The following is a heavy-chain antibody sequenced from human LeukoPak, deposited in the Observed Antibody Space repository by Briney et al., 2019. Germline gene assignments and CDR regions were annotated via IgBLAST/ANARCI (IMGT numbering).Heavy chain of an antibody. Sequence: ASVKVSCKASGYTFTGYYMHWGRQAPGQGLEWMVWINPNIGGTNYSQKFQGMVTVTRDTSISTADIELSRLRSDDTAVYYCASDLTMVRGAIRAFDIWGQGTMVTVSS. J-gene: IGHJ3*02. CDR3: ASDLTMVRGAIRAFDI. V-gene: IGHV1-2*02. CDR2: INPNIGGT. D-gene: IGHD3-10*01. CDR1: GYTFTGYY.